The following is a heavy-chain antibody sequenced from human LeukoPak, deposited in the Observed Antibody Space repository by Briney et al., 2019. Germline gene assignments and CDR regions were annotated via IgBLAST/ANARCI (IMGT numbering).Heavy chain of an antibody. CDR1: GFTFSSYA. Sequence: GGSLRLSCAASGFTFSSYAMHWVRQAPGKGLEWVAVISYDGSNKYYADSVKGRFTISRDNSKNTLYLQMNSLGAEDTAVYYCARARAAAPYNWFDPWGQGTLVTVSS. CDR3: ARARAAAPYNWFDP. V-gene: IGHV3-30*04. D-gene: IGHD6-13*01. J-gene: IGHJ5*02. CDR2: ISYDGSNK.